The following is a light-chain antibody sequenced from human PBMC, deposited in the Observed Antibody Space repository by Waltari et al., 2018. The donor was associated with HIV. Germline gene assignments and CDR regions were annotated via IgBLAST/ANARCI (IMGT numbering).Light chain of an antibody. CDR2: GAS. V-gene: IGKV1-39*01. J-gene: IGKJ5*01. Sequence: DIQMTQSPSPLSASVGDRVSITCRASQTIKNNLNWYRQTPGKAPKLLIFGASNLQSGVPSRFTGTGSGTYFTLTVSSLQPEDFATYYCQQTYMTPQTFGQGTRLEIK. CDR1: QTIKNN. CDR3: QQTYMTPQT.